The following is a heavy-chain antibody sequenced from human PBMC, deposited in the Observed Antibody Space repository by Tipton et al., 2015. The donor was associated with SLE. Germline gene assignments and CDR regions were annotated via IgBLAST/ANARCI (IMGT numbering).Heavy chain of an antibody. J-gene: IGHJ6*03. Sequence: VQLVQSGVEVKKPGASVKVSCKASGYTFTSYGISWVRQAPGQGLEWMGWISAYNGNTNYAQKLQGRVTMTTDTSTSTAYMELRSLRSDDTAVYYCARQELNQLELKGYYYSMDVWGKGTTVTVSS. CDR3: ARQELNQLELKGYYYSMDV. CDR2: ISAYNGNT. CDR1: GYTFTSYG. D-gene: IGHD1-7*01. V-gene: IGHV1-18*01.